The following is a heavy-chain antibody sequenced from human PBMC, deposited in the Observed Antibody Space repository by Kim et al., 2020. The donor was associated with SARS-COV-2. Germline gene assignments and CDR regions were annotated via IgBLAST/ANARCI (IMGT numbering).Heavy chain of an antibody. D-gene: IGHD3-22*01. CDR3: ARDLGYYDSRGYYYVSMRRNWFDP. V-gene: IGHV4-39*07. Sequence: SETLSLTCTVSGGSISSSSYYWGWIRQPPGKGLEWIGSIYYSGSTYYNPSLKSRVTISVDTSKNQFSLKLSSVTAADTAVYYCARDLGYYDSRGYYYVSMRRNWFDPWGQGTLVTVSS. J-gene: IGHJ5*02. CDR1: GGSISSSSYY. CDR2: IYYSGST.